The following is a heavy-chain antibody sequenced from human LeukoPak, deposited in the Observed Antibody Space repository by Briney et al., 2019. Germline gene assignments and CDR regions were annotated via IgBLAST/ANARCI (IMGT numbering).Heavy chain of an antibody. CDR2: IYYSGST. Sequence: PSETLSLTCTVSGGSISSSSYDWGWIRQPPGKGLEWIGSIYYSGSTYYNPSLKSRVTISVDTSKNQFSLKLSSVTAADTAVYYCARHLGRPYYFDYWGQGTLVTVSS. J-gene: IGHJ4*02. CDR1: GGSISSSSYD. CDR3: ARHLGRPYYFDY. V-gene: IGHV4-39*01.